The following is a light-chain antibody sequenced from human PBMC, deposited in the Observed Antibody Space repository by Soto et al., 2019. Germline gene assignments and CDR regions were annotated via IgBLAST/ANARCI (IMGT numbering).Light chain of an antibody. V-gene: IGLV2-8*01. Sequence: LAQPPSASGSPGQSVTISCTGTKNDIGVYDFVSWYQHHPGKAPRLIIYEVVQRPSGVPDRFSGSKSGNTASLTVSGLQAADEADYFCKSYAGSNTYVFGSGTKATVL. CDR2: EVV. CDR1: KNDIGVYDF. J-gene: IGLJ1*01. CDR3: KSYAGSNTYV.